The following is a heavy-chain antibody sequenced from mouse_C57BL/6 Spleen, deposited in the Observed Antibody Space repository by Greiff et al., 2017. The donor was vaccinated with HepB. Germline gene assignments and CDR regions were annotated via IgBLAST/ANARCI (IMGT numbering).Heavy chain of an antibody. CDR2: IYPGSGNT. CDR1: GYTFTDYY. CDR3: ARTQLRFYAMDY. D-gene: IGHD3-2*02. J-gene: IGHJ4*01. Sequence: VQLQQSGAELVRPGASVKLSCKASGYTFTDYYINWVKQRPGQGLEWIARIYPGSGNTYYNEKFKGKATLTAEKSSSTAYMQLSSLTSEDSAVYFCARTQLRFYAMDYWGQGTSVTVSS. V-gene: IGHV1-76*01.